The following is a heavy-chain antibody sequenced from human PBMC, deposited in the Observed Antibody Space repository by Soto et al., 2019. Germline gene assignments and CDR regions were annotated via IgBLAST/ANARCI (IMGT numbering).Heavy chain of an antibody. CDR1: GFTFDHFG. CDR2: ISYDGNYK. D-gene: IGHD3-16*01. V-gene: IGHV3-30*18. J-gene: IGHJ5*02. Sequence: QVQLVESGGGVVQPGRSLRLSCAASGFTFDHFGMRWVRQAPGKGLEWVAVISYDGNYKHYGDSVKGRFTVSRDTSQNTVYLEMNSLRPEDTAVYYCAKDGGDGDKLNWFDPWGQGTLVTVSS. CDR3: AKDGGDGDKLNWFDP.